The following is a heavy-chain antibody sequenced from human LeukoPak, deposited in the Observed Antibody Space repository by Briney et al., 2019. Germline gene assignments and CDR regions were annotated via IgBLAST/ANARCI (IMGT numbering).Heavy chain of an antibody. J-gene: IGHJ4*02. D-gene: IGHD2-15*01. CDR2: IYPGESAT. CDR3: ARLGSGWFSFFDY. CDR1: GYSFTSYW. V-gene: IGHV5-51*01. Sequence: PGESLKISCEGSGYSFTSYWIGLGRQMPGKGLEWMGIIYPGESATRYRPSFQGQLTISADKSISTAYLQWSSVRASDTAMYYCARLGSGWFSFFDYWGQGTLVTVSS.